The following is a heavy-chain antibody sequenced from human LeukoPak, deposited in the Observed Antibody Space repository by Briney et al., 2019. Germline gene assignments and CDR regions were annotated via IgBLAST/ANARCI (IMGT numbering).Heavy chain of an antibody. V-gene: IGHV3-74*01. D-gene: IGHD5-24*01. CDR1: GFNFSSYW. Sequence: GGSLRLSCAASGFNFSSYWMHWVRQAPGKGLVWVSRINSDGRSSSYADSVTGRFTVSRDNARNTLYLQMNSLRAEDTAVYYCVRDVWGDRDGFFDNWGQGTLVTVSS. J-gene: IGHJ4*02. CDR2: INSDGRSS. CDR3: VRDVWGDRDGFFDN.